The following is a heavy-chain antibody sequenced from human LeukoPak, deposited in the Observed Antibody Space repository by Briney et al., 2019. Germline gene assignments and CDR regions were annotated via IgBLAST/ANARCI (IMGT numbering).Heavy chain of an antibody. Sequence: GASVKDSCKASGYTFTGCYMHWVRQATGQGLEWMGWINPNSGGTNYAQKFQGRVTMTRDTSISTAYMELSRLRSYDTAVYYCARASRRITIFGVEENGYWGQGTLVTVSS. CDR1: GYTFTGCY. J-gene: IGHJ4*02. CDR2: INPNSGGT. V-gene: IGHV1-2*02. D-gene: IGHD3-3*01. CDR3: ARASRRITIFGVEENGY.